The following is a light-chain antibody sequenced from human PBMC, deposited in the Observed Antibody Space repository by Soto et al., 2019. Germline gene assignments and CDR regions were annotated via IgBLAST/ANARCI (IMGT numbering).Light chain of an antibody. CDR2: DVT. V-gene: IGLV2-14*01. CDR1: SSDVGAYNY. J-gene: IGLJ1*01. Sequence: QPALTQPASVSGPPGQSITISCTGTSSDVGAYNYVSWYQHHPGKAPRLVIYDVTNRPSGISDRFSGSKSGNTASLTISGLLAEDEADYYCTSYTSTSTYVFGTGTKVTVL. CDR3: TSYTSTSTYV.